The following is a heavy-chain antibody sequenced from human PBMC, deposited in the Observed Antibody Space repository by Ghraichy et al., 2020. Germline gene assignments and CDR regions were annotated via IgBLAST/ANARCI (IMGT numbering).Heavy chain of an antibody. Sequence: LSLTCAASGFTVSSDYMSWVRQAPGKGLEWVSVIYSGGSTYYTDSVKGRFTISRDNSKNTLYLQMNSLRAEDTAIYYCAREIGSSSAFAYWGQGTLVTVSS. CDR3: AREIGSSSAFAY. D-gene: IGHD6-6*01. CDR1: GFTVSSDY. CDR2: IYSGGST. J-gene: IGHJ4*02. V-gene: IGHV3-53*01.